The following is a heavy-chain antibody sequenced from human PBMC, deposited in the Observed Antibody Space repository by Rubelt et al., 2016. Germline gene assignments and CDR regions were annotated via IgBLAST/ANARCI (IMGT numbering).Heavy chain of an antibody. V-gene: IGHV3-53*01. D-gene: IGHD5-24*01. J-gene: IGHJ4*02. Sequence: VQLVESGGGVVQPGRSLRLSCAASGFTVSSNYMHWVRQAPGKGLEWVSVIYSGGPTYYADSVKGRFTISRDNSKNTLYLQMNTLRTEDTAVYYCAMGWLQSPGSYLRYWGQGTLVTVSS. CDR2: IYSGGPT. CDR3: AMGWLQSPGSYLRY. CDR1: GFTVSSNY.